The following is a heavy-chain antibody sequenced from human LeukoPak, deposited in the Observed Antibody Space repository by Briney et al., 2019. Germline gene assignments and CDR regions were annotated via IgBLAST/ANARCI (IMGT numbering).Heavy chain of an antibody. CDR1: GGSISSYY. CDR2: IYTSGST. V-gene: IGHV4-4*07. Sequence: SETLSLTCSGSGGSISSYYWSWIQQPAGKGLEWIGRIYTSGSTNYNPSLKSRVTMSVDTSKNQFSLKLSSVTAADTAVYYCARDAHYYDSSGHDYWGQGTLVTVSS. J-gene: IGHJ4*02. D-gene: IGHD3-22*01. CDR3: ARDAHYYDSSGHDY.